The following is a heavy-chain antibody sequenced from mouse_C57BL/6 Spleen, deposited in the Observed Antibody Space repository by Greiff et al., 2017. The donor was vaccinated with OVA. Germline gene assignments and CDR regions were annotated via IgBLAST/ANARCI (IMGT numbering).Heavy chain of an antibody. Sequence: DVQLVESGGGLVKPGGSLKLSCAASGFTFSDYGMHWVRQAPEKGLEWVAYISSGSSTIYYADTVKGRFTISRDHAKNTLFLQMTRLRSEDTAMYYCARPLGGGYYAMDYWGQGTSVTVSS. CDR2: ISSGSSTI. J-gene: IGHJ4*01. CDR1: GFTFSDYG. V-gene: IGHV5-17*01. D-gene: IGHD4-1*01. CDR3: ARPLGGGYYAMDY.